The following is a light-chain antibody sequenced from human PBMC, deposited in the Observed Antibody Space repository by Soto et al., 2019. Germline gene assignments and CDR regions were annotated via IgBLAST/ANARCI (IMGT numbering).Light chain of an antibody. CDR3: QQYGISPFT. J-gene: IGKJ4*01. Sequence: EIVMTQSPATLSVSPGEGATLSCRTSPSVDSNLAWYQQKPGQAPRLLIFGASTRATGIPARFSGGGSETDFTLTISRLESEDSAVYYCQQYGISPFTFGGGTKVDIK. CDR2: GAS. CDR1: PSVDSN. V-gene: IGKV3D-15*01.